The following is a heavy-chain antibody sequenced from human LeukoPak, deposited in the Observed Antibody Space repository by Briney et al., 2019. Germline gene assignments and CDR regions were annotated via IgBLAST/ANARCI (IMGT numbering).Heavy chain of an antibody. Sequence: GGSLRLSCAASGFPFSSYSMNWVRQAPGKGLEWISYISSSGSIIYYADSVKGRFTISRDNAKNSLYLQMNSLRAGDTAVYYCARVHYSDSSGYPLDYWGQGTLVTVSS. CDR1: GFPFSSYS. CDR3: ARVHYSDSSGYPLDY. CDR2: ISSSGSII. V-gene: IGHV3-48*04. D-gene: IGHD3-22*01. J-gene: IGHJ4*02.